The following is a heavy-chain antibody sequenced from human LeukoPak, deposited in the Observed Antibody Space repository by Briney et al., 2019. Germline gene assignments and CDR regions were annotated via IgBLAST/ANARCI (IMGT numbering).Heavy chain of an antibody. CDR2: ISYDGSNK. J-gene: IGHJ6*02. D-gene: IGHD5-18*01. Sequence: PGGSLRLSCAASGFTFSSYGMHWVRQAPGKGLEWVAVISYDGSNKYYADSVKGRFTISRDNSKNTLYLQMNSLRAEDTAVYYCAKVERRRGYSYNYYYYYGMDVWGQGTTVTVSS. CDR3: AKVERRRGYSYNYYYYYGMDV. CDR1: GFTFSSYG. V-gene: IGHV3-30*18.